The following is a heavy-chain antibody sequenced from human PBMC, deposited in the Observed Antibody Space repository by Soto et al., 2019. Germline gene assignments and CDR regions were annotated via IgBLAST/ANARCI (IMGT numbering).Heavy chain of an antibody. V-gene: IGHV3-23*01. Sequence: EVQLLESGGGLVQPGGSLRVSCAASGFTFSSYAMSWVRQAPGKGLEWVSAISGSGGSTYYADSVKGRFTISRDNSKNTLYLQMNSLRAEDTAVYYCAKLTGWFGAFDIWGQGTMVTVSS. CDR2: ISGSGGST. D-gene: IGHD3-10*01. J-gene: IGHJ3*02. CDR1: GFTFSSYA. CDR3: AKLTGWFGAFDI.